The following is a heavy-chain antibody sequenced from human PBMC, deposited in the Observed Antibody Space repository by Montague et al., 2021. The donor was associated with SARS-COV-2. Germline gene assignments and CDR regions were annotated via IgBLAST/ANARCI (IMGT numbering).Heavy chain of an antibody. D-gene: IGHD1-26*01. Sequence: SLRLSCAASGFILSNYGLHWVRQAPGKGLEWVAAIRYDGSNEYYTYSXXVLFPISRDNSKSTLYLQMNSLRAEDAAVYYCAKDWSAKKIVGATHLDYWGQGTLVTVSS. CDR2: IRYDGSNE. CDR1: GFILSNYG. V-gene: IGHV3-33*06. CDR3: AKDWSAKKIVGATHLDY. J-gene: IGHJ4*02.